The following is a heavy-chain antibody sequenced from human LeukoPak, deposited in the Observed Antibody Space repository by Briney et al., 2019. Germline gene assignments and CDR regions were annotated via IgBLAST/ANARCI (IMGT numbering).Heavy chain of an antibody. CDR2: INPRGTST. D-gene: IGHD4-23*01. CDR1: GYSFTSHY. J-gene: IGHJ5*02. Sequence: GASVKVSCKASGYSFTSHYVHWVRQAPGQGLEWMGLINPRGTSTIYAEKFQGRIIMTRDMSTTTDYMELSSLKSDDTAVYYCARDNSIHERGWWFDPWGQGTLVTVSS. CDR3: ARDNSIHERGWWFDP. V-gene: IGHV1-46*01.